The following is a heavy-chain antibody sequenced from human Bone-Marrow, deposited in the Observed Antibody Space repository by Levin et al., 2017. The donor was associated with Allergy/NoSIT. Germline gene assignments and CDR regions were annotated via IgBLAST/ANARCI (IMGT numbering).Heavy chain of an antibody. CDR3: ARDVFLYNYPGYIDY. CDR2: IYSGGGT. J-gene: IGHJ4*02. V-gene: IGHV3-66*01. Sequence: GGSLRLSCAASGFTVSSKYMSWVRQTPGKGLEWVSVIYSGGGTYYADSVKGRFTISRDNSKNTLYLQMNSLRAEDTAVYYCARDVFLYNYPGYIDYWGQGTLVTVSS. CDR1: GFTVSSKY. D-gene: IGHD3-22*01.